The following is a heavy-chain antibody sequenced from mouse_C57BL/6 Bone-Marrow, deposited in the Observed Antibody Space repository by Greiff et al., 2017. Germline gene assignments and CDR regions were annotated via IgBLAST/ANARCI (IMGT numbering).Heavy chain of an antibody. CDR2: IDPENGDT. Sequence: EVQLVESGAELVRPGASVKLSCTASGFNIKDDYMHWVKQRPEQGLEWIGWIDPENGDTEYASKFQGKATITADTSSNTAYLQLSSLTSEDTAVYYCTTTVVDRYYFDYWGRGTTLTVSS. CDR1: GFNIKDDY. D-gene: IGHD1-1*01. J-gene: IGHJ2*01. CDR3: TTTVVDRYYFDY. V-gene: IGHV14-4*01.